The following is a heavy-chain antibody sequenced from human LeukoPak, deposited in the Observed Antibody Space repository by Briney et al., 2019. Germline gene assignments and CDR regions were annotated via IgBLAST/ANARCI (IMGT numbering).Heavy chain of an antibody. CDR3: ARGRYTTCFDP. J-gene: IGHJ5*02. D-gene: IGHD3-9*01. Sequence: GGSLRLSCAASGFTFSEYSMSWVRQAPGKGLEWVSNIRSNGRDTYYTDSVKGRFTISRDNSKNTLYLEMNSLRAENTAVYYCARGRYTTCFDPWGQGTLVTVSS. CDR1: GFTFSEYS. V-gene: IGHV3-23*01. CDR2: IRSNGRDT.